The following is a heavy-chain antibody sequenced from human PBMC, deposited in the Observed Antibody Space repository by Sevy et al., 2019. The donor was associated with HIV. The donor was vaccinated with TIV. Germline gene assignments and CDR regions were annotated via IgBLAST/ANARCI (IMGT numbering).Heavy chain of an antibody. CDR2: IIPIFGTA. CDR1: GGTFSSYA. V-gene: IGHV1-69*13. D-gene: IGHD6-13*01. Sequence: ASVKVSCKASGGTFSSYAISWVRQAHGQGLEWMGRIIPIFGTANYAQKFQGRVTITADESTSTAYMELSSLRSEDTAVYYCARDGVAAASDFDYWGQGTLVTVSS. CDR3: ARDGVAAASDFDY. J-gene: IGHJ4*02.